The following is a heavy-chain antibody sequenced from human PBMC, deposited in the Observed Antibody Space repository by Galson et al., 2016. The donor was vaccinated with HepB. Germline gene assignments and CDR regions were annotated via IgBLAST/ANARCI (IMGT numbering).Heavy chain of an antibody. V-gene: IGHV3-23*01. J-gene: IGHJ4*02. Sequence: SLRLSCAASGFTFSSFAMAWVRQAPGKGLEWVSLISGGGNLTFYADSVKGRFTISRDNSKNTLYLQLNSLQMNSLRAEDTAIYYGAKGGDYYASGTYARFDYWGQGTLVTVSS. D-gene: IGHD3-10*01. CDR1: GFTFSSFA. CDR2: ISGGGNLT. CDR3: AKGGDYYASGTYARFDY.